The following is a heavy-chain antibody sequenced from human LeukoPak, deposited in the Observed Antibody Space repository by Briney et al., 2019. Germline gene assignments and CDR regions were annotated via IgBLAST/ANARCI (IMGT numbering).Heavy chain of an antibody. CDR3: ATRSAGGYQLLSSYYYYGMDV. J-gene: IGHJ6*04. CDR2: IIPIFGTA. Sequence: VKVSCKASGGTFSSYAISWVRQAPGQGLEWMGGIIPIFGTANYAQKFQGRVTITADKSTSTAYMELSSLRSEDTAVYYCATRSAGGYQLLSSYYYYGMDVWGKGTTVTVSS. V-gene: IGHV1-69*06. CDR1: GGTFSSYA. D-gene: IGHD2-2*01.